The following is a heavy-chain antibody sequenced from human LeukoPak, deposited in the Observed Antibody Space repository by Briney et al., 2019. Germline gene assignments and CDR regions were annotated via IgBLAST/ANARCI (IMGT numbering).Heavy chain of an antibody. V-gene: IGHV1-8*01. D-gene: IGHD1-14*01. J-gene: IGHJ3*02. CDR1: GYTFTNFD. CDR2: MNPVSGNA. CDR3: ARGAGSGIDAFDI. Sequence: GASVKVSCKASGYTFTNFDINWVRQAPGQGLEWMGWMNPVSGNAGSSQKFQGRVTLTRDTSISTAYMELSSLRSEDTAVYYCARGAGSGIDAFDIWGQGTMVTVSS.